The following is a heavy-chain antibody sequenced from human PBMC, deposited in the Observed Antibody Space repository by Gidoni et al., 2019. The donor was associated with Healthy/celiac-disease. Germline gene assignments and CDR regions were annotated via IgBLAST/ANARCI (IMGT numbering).Heavy chain of an antibody. Sequence: QVQLQQWGAGLLKPSETLSLTCAVYGGSFSGYYWSWIRQPPGKGLEWIGEINHSGSTNYNPSLKSRVTISVDTSKNQFSLKLSSVTAADTAVYYCARGVYYDSSGYYPNSFDYWGQGTLVTVSS. CDR2: INHSGST. V-gene: IGHV4-34*01. CDR3: ARGVYYDSSGYYPNSFDY. D-gene: IGHD3-22*01. J-gene: IGHJ4*02. CDR1: GGSFSGYY.